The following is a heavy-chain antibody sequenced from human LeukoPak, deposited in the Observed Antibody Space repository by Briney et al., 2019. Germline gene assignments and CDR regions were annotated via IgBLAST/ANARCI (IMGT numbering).Heavy chain of an antibody. Sequence: GGSLRLSCAASGFTFSDYYVSWFRQAPGKGLEWVSAISGSGGNTYYADSVKGRFTISRDNSKNTLYLQMNSLRAEDTAVYYCAKDRRIAPNYFDYWGQGTLVTVSS. CDR1: GFTFSDYY. CDR2: ISGSGGNT. D-gene: IGHD6-6*01. J-gene: IGHJ4*02. V-gene: IGHV3-23*01. CDR3: AKDRRIAPNYFDY.